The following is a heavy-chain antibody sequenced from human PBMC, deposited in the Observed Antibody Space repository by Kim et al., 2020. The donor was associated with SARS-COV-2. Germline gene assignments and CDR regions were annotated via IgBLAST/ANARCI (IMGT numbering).Heavy chain of an antibody. CDR3: ARAIAMYYYDSSGYLGAFDV. D-gene: IGHD3-22*01. CDR1: GGSISSGGYY. V-gene: IGHV4-31*03. J-gene: IGHJ3*01. Sequence: SETLSLTCTVSGGSISSGGYYWSWIRQHPGKGLEGIGYINYSGSTYYNPSLKSRFIISVDTSKNQLYQKLSSVTAAGTAVYYCARAIAMYYYDSSGYLGAFDVWGQGTMVTVSS. CDR2: INYSGST.